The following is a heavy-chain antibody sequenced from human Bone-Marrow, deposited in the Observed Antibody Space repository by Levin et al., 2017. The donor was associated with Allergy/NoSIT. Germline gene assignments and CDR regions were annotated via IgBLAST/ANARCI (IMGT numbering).Heavy chain of an antibody. CDR3: ARQTGETRGYCSGGSCYAGAFDI. Sequence: GGSLRLSCKGSGYSFTSYWISWVRQMPGKGLEWMGRIDPSDSYTNYSPSFQGHVTISADKSISTAYLQWSSLKASDTAMYYCARQTGETRGYCSGGSCYAGAFDIWGQGTMVTVSS. D-gene: IGHD2-15*01. CDR1: GYSFTSYW. J-gene: IGHJ3*02. CDR2: IDPSDSYT. V-gene: IGHV5-10-1*01.